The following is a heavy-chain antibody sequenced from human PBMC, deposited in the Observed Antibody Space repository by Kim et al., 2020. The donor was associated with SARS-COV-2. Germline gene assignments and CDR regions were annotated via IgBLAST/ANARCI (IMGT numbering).Heavy chain of an antibody. CDR3: ARKTGAFDN. J-gene: IGHJ4*02. CDR2: WYN. D-gene: IGHD3-10*01. Sequence: WYNEYAVFVKSRITIDPDTSKNQFSLQLNSVTPEDTAVYYCARKTGAFDNWGQGTLVTVSS. V-gene: IGHV6-1*01.